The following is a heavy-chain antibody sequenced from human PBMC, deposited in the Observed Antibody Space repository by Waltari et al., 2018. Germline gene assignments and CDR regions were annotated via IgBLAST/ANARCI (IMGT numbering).Heavy chain of an antibody. D-gene: IGHD3-10*01. CDR2: VYYTGGT. CDR3: ARTFMVRTIRSRGWFDP. CDR1: GDPITSSNYY. J-gene: IGHJ5*02. Sequence: QLQLQESGPRLVKPSETLSLTCSVSGDPITSSNYYWAWIRQPPGKGLEWIGSVYYTGGTYYKAPLKSRVTISVDTSKNYFSLSLTSVTATDTAIYFCARTFMVRTIRSRGWFDPWGQGTLVTVSS. V-gene: IGHV4-39*02.